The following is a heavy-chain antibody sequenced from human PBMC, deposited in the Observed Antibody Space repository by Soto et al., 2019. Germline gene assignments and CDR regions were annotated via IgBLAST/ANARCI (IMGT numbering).Heavy chain of an antibody. D-gene: IGHD6-19*01. CDR2: ISGSGFGR. Sequence: EVQLLESGGDLVQPGGSLRLSCAASGFTFSIYAMTWVRQAPGKGLEWVSSISGSGFGRYYADSLEGRFTISRDNSKKMLYLQMNSLRAEDTAVYYCAKSFLYTSGWYYPSSYFDNWGQGTLVTVSS. CDR3: AKSFLYTSGWYYPSSYFDN. CDR1: GFTFSIYA. J-gene: IGHJ4*02. V-gene: IGHV3-23*01.